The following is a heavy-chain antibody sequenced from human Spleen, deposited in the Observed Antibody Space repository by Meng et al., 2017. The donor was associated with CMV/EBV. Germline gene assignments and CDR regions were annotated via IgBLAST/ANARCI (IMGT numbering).Heavy chain of an antibody. V-gene: IGHV4-59*10. CDR3: ARGQKGYFDL. J-gene: IGHJ2*01. CDR1: GGSISSYY. Sequence: QVRLKQWGAGLLKPSASLSLTCAVYGGSISSYYWSWIRQPAGKGLEWIGRIYTSGSTNYNPSLKSRVTMSVDTSKNQFSLKLSSVTAADTAVYYCARGQKGYFDLWGRGALVTVSS. CDR2: IYTSGST.